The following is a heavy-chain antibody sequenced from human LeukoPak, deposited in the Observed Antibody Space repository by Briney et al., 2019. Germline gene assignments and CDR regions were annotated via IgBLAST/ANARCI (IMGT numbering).Heavy chain of an antibody. D-gene: IGHD3-10*01. CDR2: IYYSGST. CDR3: ARDYGAVRGVITSGGYYYMDV. V-gene: IGHV4-39*07. CDR1: GGSISSSSYY. Sequence: SETLSLTCTVSGGSISSSSYYWGWIRQPPGKGLEWIGSIYYSGSTYYNPSLKSRVTISVDTSKNQFSLKLSSVTAADTAVYYCARDYGAVRGVITSGGYYYMDVWGKGTTVTVSS. J-gene: IGHJ6*03.